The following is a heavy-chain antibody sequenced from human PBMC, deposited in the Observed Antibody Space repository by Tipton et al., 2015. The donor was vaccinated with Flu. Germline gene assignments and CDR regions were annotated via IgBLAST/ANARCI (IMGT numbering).Heavy chain of an antibody. D-gene: IGHD6-19*01. CDR1: GGSISSYNYY. Sequence: TLSLTCTVSGGSISSYNYYWGWIRQPPGKGPEWIGSINYSGSTYYNPSPKSRVTISVEMSKNQFFLKVSSVTAADTAVYYCARGGQWLARDYWGQGTLVTVSS. J-gene: IGHJ4*02. CDR3: ARGGQWLARDY. V-gene: IGHV4-39*07. CDR2: INYSGST.